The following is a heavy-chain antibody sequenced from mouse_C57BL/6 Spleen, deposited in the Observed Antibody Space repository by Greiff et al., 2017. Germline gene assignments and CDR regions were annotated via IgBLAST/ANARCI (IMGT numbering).Heavy chain of an antibody. CDR2: IDPETGGT. V-gene: IGHV1-15*01. CDR3: TRRRITTVAGYFDV. CDR1: GYTFTDYE. J-gene: IGHJ1*03. D-gene: IGHD1-1*01. Sequence: QVQLQQSGAELVRPGASVTLSCKASGYTFTDYEMHWVKQTPVHGLEWIGAIDPETGGTAYNQKFKGKAILTADKSSSTAYMELRSLTSEDSAVYYCTRRRITTVAGYFDVWGTGTTVTVSS.